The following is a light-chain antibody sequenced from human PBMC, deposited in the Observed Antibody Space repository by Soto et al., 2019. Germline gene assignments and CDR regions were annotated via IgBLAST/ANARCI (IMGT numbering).Light chain of an antibody. CDR2: ANI. CDR3: QSYDSSLSGYV. Sequence: QSVLTQSPSVSGAPGQRVTISCTGSSSNIGAGYDVHWYQQLPGTAPKLLIFANINRPSGVPDRFSGSKSVTSASLAITGLRAEDEADYYCQSYDSSLSGYVFGTGTKLTVL. J-gene: IGLJ1*01. V-gene: IGLV1-40*01. CDR1: SSNIGAGYD.